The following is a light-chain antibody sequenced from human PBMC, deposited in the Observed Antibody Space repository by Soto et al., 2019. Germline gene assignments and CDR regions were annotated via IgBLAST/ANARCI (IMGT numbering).Light chain of an antibody. Sequence: EIVLTQSPGTLSLSPGERATLSCRASQSVSSSYLAWYQQKPGQAPRLLIYGASSRATGIPDRFSGSGSGTDFTITISRLEPDDFAVYYCQQYGSSPSTFGPGTKVDI. J-gene: IGKJ3*01. CDR3: QQYGSSPST. CDR1: QSVSSSY. V-gene: IGKV3-20*01. CDR2: GAS.